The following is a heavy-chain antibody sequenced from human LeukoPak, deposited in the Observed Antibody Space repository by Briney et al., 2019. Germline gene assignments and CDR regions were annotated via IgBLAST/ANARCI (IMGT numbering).Heavy chain of an antibody. V-gene: IGHV4-39*07. Sequence: SETLSLTCTVSGGSISSSSYYWGWIRQPPGKGLEWIGSIYYSGSTYYNPSLKSRVTISVDTSKNQFSLKLSSVTAADTAVYYCARVPFGEAFPYYFDYWGQGTLVTVSS. J-gene: IGHJ4*02. D-gene: IGHD3-10*01. CDR1: GGSISSSSYY. CDR2: IYYSGST. CDR3: ARVPFGEAFPYYFDY.